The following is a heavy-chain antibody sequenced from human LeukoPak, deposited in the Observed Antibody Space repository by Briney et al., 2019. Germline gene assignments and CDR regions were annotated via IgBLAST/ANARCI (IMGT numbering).Heavy chain of an antibody. Sequence: GGSLRLSCAASGFTFSSYAMSWVRQAPGKGLEWVSAISGSGGSTYYADSVKGRFTISRDNSKNTLYLQMNGLRAEDTAVYYCAKVTYYYDSSGYADYWGQGTLVTVSS. CDR1: GFTFSSYA. CDR3: AKVTYYYDSSGYADY. D-gene: IGHD3-22*01. CDR2: ISGSGGST. V-gene: IGHV3-23*01. J-gene: IGHJ4*02.